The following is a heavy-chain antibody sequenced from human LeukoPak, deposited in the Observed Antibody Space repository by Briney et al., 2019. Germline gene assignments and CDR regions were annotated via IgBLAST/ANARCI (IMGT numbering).Heavy chain of an antibody. V-gene: IGHV6-1*01. J-gene: IGHJ5*02. CDR3: ARGEAYYYDSSGPSNWFDP. CDR1: GDSVSSNSAA. D-gene: IGHD3-22*01. Sequence: SQTLSLTCAISGDSVSSNSAAWNWIRQSPSRGLEWLGRTYYRSEWYNDYAVSVKSRITINPDTSKNQFSLQLNSVTPEDTAVYYCARGEAYYYDSSGPSNWFDPWGQGTLVTVSS. CDR2: TYYRSEWYN.